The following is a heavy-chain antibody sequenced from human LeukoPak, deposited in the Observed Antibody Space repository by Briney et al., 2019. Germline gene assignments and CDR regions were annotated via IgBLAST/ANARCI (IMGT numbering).Heavy chain of an antibody. CDR3: AKGKQWELPFDY. CDR1: GSTFRTYA. CDR2: ISTGGKT. J-gene: IGHJ4*02. D-gene: IGHD1-26*01. Sequence: GASLRLSCAASGSTFRTYAMSWVRQAPGKGLDWVSAISTGGKTYYADSVKGRFTISRDNSKNTLYLQMNSLRAEDTAVYYCAKGKQWELPFDYWGQGTLVTVSS. V-gene: IGHV3-23*01.